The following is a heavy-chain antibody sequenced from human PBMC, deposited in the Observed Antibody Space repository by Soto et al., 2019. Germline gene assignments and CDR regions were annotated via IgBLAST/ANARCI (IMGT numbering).Heavy chain of an antibody. J-gene: IGHJ4*02. Sequence: EVQLVESGGDLVQPGRSLRLSCAASGFTFDDYAMHWVRQAPGTGLAWVSGISWNSGSRGYADSVKGRFTISRDNANNALYLQMNSLRAEDMALYYCAKVRGSDCSSTSCYFDYWGQGALVTVSS. CDR2: ISWNSGSR. V-gene: IGHV3-9*03. CDR1: GFTFDDYA. D-gene: IGHD2-2*01. CDR3: AKVRGSDCSSTSCYFDY.